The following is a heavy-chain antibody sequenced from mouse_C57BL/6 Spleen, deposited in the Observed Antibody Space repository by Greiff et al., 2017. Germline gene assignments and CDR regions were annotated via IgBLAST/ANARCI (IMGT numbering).Heavy chain of an antibody. Sequence: QVQLQQPGAELVKPGASVKLSCKASGYTFTSSWMHWVKQRPGRGLEWIGRIDPNSGGTKYNEKFKSKATLTVDKPSSTAYMQLSSLTSEDSAVYYCARYPVITTVLATRDYWGQGTTLTVSS. D-gene: IGHD1-1*01. J-gene: IGHJ2*01. CDR1: GYTFTSSW. V-gene: IGHV1-72*01. CDR3: ARYPVITTVLATRDY. CDR2: IDPNSGGT.